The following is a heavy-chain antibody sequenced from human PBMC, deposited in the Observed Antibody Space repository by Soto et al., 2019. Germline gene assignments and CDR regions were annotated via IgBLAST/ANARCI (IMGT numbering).Heavy chain of an antibody. Sequence: GGSLRLSCAASGFTFRSYSMNWVRQAPGKGLEWVSSISSTGTYIYYADSVKGRFTISKDNAKNSFYLQMNSLRVEDTVVYFCARVAYYYDSGNYYRMYYFDYWGQGTLVTVSS. V-gene: IGHV3-21*01. J-gene: IGHJ4*02. CDR1: GFTFRSYS. CDR2: ISSTGTYI. D-gene: IGHD3-10*01. CDR3: ARVAYYYDSGNYYRMYYFDY.